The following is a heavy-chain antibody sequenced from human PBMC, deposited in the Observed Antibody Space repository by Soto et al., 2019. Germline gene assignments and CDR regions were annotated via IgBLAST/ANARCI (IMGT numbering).Heavy chain of an antibody. CDR2: IYHSGST. D-gene: IGHD6-6*01. CDR3: ARSYSSSSPLFDY. V-gene: IGHV4-38-2*01. CDR1: GYSITNGYY. J-gene: IGHJ4*02. Sequence: SETLSLTCAVSGYSITNGYYWGWIRQPPGMGLEWIGSIYHSGSTSYNPSLRSRVTISVVTSKNQFSLKLSSVTAADTAVYYCARSYSSSSPLFDYWGQGTLVTVSS.